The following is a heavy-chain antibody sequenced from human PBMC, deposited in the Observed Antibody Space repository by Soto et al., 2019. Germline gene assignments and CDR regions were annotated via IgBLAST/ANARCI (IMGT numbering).Heavy chain of an antibody. CDR1: GFTFSNFA. CDR2: ISANGDIT. V-gene: IGHV3-23*01. Sequence: GGSLRLSCAASGFTFSNFAMNWVRQAPGKGLEWVSGISANGDITYDADSVKGRFTISRDNSKNTLFLHMNSLTADDTAVYYCAKATPYLLQPNFLSWGQGTLVTVSS. J-gene: IGHJ4*02. D-gene: IGHD2-15*01. CDR3: AKATPYLLQPNFLS.